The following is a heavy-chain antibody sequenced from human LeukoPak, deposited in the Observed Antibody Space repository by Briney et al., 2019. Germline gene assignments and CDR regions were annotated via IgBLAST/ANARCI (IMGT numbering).Heavy chain of an antibody. Sequence: GGSLRLSCAASGSTFSSYGMHWVRQAPGKGLEWVAVISYDGSNKYYADSVKGRFTISRDNSKNTLYLQMNSLRAEDTAVYYWAEASSGYYSPSSYWGQGTLVTVSS. V-gene: IGHV3-30*03. J-gene: IGHJ4*02. CDR1: GSTFSSYG. CDR3: AEASSGYYSPSSY. CDR2: ISYDGSNK. D-gene: IGHD3-22*01.